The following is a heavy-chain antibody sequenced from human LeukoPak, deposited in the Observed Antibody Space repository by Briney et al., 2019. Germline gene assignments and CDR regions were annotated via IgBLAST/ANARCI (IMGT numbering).Heavy chain of an antibody. J-gene: IGHJ4*02. CDR1: GFTFSSYG. V-gene: IGHV3-33*01. CDR2: IWYDGNNK. CDR3: ARSTSSEYDIYHFDY. Sequence: TGGSLRLSCAASGFTFSSYGMHWFRQAPGKGLEWVAVIWYDGNNKYYADSVNGRFTISRDNSKNTLYLQMNSLRAEDTAVYYCARSTSSEYDIYHFDYWGQGTLVTVSS. D-gene: IGHD3-9*01.